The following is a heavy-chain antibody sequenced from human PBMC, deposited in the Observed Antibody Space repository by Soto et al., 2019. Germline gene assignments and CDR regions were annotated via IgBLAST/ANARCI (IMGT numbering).Heavy chain of an antibody. V-gene: IGHV4-34*01. CDR2: INHSGST. CDR3: VRTLSDFWSGYPFDY. Sequence: PSETLSLTCAVYVGSFSGYDWSWIRQPPGKGLEWIGEINHSGSTNYNPSLKSRVTISVDTSKNQFSLKLSSVTAADTAVYYCVRTLSDFWSGYPFDYWGQGTLVTVSS. CDR1: VGSFSGYD. J-gene: IGHJ4*02. D-gene: IGHD3-3*01.